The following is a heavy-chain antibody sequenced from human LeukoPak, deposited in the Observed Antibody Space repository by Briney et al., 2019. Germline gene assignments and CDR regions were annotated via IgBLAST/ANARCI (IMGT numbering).Heavy chain of an antibody. V-gene: IGHV3-7*01. CDR1: GFTFSNYW. CDR3: AKQYGSGSYYSVYGMDV. Sequence: GGSLRLSCEGSGFTFSNYWMGSVRQAPGKGLQWVANIKTDGSEKYYVDSVKGRFTISRDNAKNSLYLQMNSLRAEDTAVYYCAKQYGSGSYYSVYGMDVWGQGTTVTVSS. D-gene: IGHD3-10*01. J-gene: IGHJ6*01. CDR2: IKTDGSEK.